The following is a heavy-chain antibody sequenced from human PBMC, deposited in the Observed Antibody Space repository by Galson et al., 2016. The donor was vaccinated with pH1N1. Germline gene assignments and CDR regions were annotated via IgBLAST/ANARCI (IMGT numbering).Heavy chain of an antibody. CDR2: IRYGGSDT. V-gene: IGHV3-30*02. CDR3: AKDSGDFNGRFDY. J-gene: IGHJ4*02. CDR1: GFSFIASG. D-gene: IGHD4-17*01. Sequence: SLRLSCAASGFSFIASGMHWVRQIPGKGLEWVAFIRYGGSDTYYLDSVKGRFTVSRDNSKNTLYLQMNGLRTEDTSVYYCAKDSGDFNGRFDYWGQGTLVSVSS.